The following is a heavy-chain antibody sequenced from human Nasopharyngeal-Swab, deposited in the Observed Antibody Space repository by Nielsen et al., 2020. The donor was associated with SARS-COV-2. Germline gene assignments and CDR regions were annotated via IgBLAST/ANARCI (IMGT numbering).Heavy chain of an antibody. D-gene: IGHD1-26*01. V-gene: IGHV3-33*05. CDR3: ARDGGWEPYKNWFDP. CDR2: ISYDGSNK. J-gene: IGHJ5*02. Sequence: VRQAPGKGLEWVAVISYDGSNKYYADSVKGRFTISRDNSKNTLYLQMSSLRAEDTAVYYCARDGGWEPYKNWFDPWGQGTLVTVSS.